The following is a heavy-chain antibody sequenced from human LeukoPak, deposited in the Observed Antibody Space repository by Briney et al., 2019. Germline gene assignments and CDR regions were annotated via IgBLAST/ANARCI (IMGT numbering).Heavy chain of an antibody. Sequence: ASVKVSCKASGYTFTGYYMHWVRQAPGQGLEWMGWINPNSDGTNYAQKFQGRVTMTRDTSISTAYMELSRLRSDDTAVYYCAPSGSSYYYFDYWGQGTLVTVSS. CDR2: INPNSDGT. D-gene: IGHD3-10*01. J-gene: IGHJ4*02. V-gene: IGHV1-2*02. CDR3: APSGSSYYYFDY. CDR1: GYTFTGYY.